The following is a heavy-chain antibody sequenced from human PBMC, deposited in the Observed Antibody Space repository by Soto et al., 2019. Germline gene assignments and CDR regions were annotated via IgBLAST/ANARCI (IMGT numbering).Heavy chain of an antibody. CDR3: ARVQSLIWLQPGYFDY. V-gene: IGHV1-46*01. Sequence: QVQLVQSGAEVKKPGASVKVSCKASGYTFTSYYMHWVRQAPGQGLEWMGIINPSGGSTSYAQKFQGRVTMTRDTYTSTVYMELSSLRSEDTAVYYCARVQSLIWLQPGYFDYWGQGTLVTVSS. J-gene: IGHJ4*02. CDR1: GYTFTSYY. D-gene: IGHD5-12*01. CDR2: INPSGGST.